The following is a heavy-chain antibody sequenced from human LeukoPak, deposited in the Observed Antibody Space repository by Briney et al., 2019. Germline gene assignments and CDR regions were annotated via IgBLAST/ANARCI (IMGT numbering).Heavy chain of an antibody. D-gene: IGHD4-17*01. J-gene: IGHJ3*02. V-gene: IGHV4-39*01. CDR3: ARVSGLRSHPLDI. CDR1: GGSISSSSYY. CDR2: IYYSGST. Sequence: SETLSLTCTVSGGSISSSSYYWGWIRQPPGKGLEWIGSIYYSGSTYYNPSLKSRVTISVDTSKNQFSLKLSSVTAADTAVYYCARVSGLRSHPLDIWGQGTMVTVSS.